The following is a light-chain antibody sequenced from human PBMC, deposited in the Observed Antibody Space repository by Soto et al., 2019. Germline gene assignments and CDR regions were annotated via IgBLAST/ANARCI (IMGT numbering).Light chain of an antibody. CDR1: SSNFAVNT. V-gene: IGLV1-44*01. J-gene: IGLJ3*02. CDR2: SNN. Sequence: QSVLTQPPSASGTPGLRVTISCSGSSSNFAVNTVNWYQQVPGTAPKLLIYSNNQRPSGVPDRFSASKSVTSASLAISGLQSEDEADYFCSAWDDSLNGPVFGGGTKL. CDR3: SAWDDSLNGPV.